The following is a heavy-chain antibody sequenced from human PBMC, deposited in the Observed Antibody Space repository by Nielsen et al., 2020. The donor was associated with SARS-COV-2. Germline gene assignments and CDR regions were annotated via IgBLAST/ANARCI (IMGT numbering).Heavy chain of an antibody. CDR1: GFTFSSYS. D-gene: IGHD4-17*01. V-gene: IGHV3-21*01. Sequence: GGSLRLSCTASGFTFSSYSMNWVCQAPRKGPERDSTISSSSSYIYYADSVKGRFTISRDNAKNSLYLQMNSLRAEDTAVYYCARAVTTVTIDFDYWGQGTLVTVSS. CDR3: ARAVTTVTIDFDY. J-gene: IGHJ4*02. CDR2: ISSSSSYI.